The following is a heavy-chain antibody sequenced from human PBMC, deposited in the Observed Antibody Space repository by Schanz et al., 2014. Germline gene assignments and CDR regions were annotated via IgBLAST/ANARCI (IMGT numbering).Heavy chain of an antibody. Sequence: VHLLESGGGLVQPGGSLRLSCTASGFTFSSYSMNWVRQAPGKGLLWVSSISGTGGDDTYYADSVKGRFTISRDNSKNTLFLQMNSLRAEDTAVYHCVSSGSYSSYAFWGQGTLVTVSS. CDR1: GFTFSSYS. V-gene: IGHV3-23*01. D-gene: IGHD3-10*01. J-gene: IGHJ4*02. CDR2: ISGTGGDDT. CDR3: VSSGSYSSYAF.